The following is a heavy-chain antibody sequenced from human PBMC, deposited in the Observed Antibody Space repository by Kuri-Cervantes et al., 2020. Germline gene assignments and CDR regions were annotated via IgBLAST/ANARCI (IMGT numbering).Heavy chain of an antibody. CDR1: GYSFTSYW. J-gene: IGHJ5*02. CDR2: IYPGDSDT. Sequence: GGSLRLPCKGSGYSFTSYWIGWVRQMPGKGLEWMGIIYPGDSDTRYSPSFQGQVTISADKSISTAYLQWISLKASDTAMYYCAREGSSGEGNWFDPWGQGTLVTVSS. V-gene: IGHV5-51*01. CDR3: AREGSSGEGNWFDP. D-gene: IGHD6-6*01.